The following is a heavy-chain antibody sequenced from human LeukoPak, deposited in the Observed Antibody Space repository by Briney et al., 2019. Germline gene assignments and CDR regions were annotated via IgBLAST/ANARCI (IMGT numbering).Heavy chain of an antibody. Sequence: SETLSLTCTVSGGSISSYYWSWIRQPPGKGLEWIGYIYYSGSTNYNPSLKSRVTISVDTSKNQFSLKLSSVTAADTAVYYCASHGLHDFWSGHSYYFDYWGQGTLVTVSS. CDR2: IYYSGST. J-gene: IGHJ4*02. D-gene: IGHD3-3*01. CDR1: GGSISSYY. CDR3: ASHGLHDFWSGHSYYFDY. V-gene: IGHV4-59*01.